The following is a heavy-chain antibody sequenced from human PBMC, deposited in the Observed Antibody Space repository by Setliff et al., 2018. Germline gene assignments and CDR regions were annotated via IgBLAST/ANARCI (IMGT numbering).Heavy chain of an antibody. CDR1: GGSISSSSYY. D-gene: IGHD2-8*01. Sequence: PSETLSLTCTVSGGSISSSSYYWGWIRQPPGKGLEWIGSIYYSGTTYYNPSLKSRVTISVDTSKNQFSLKLSSVTAADTAVYYCASSYIVLMVYALPGPPDYWGQGTLVTVSS. CDR3: ASSYIVLMVYALPGPPDY. V-gene: IGHV4-39*01. J-gene: IGHJ4*02. CDR2: IYYSGTT.